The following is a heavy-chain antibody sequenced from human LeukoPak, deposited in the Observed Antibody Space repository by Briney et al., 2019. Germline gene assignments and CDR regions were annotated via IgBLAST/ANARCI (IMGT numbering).Heavy chain of an antibody. CDR1: GFTFNNFG. J-gene: IGHJ4*02. Sequence: GGSLRLSCAASGFTFNNFGRHGVRQAPGKGLEWVAFIGYEGVHKYYADSVKGRFTSSKDNSKATLYLQMNSLRPEDTAVYYCAKDLHGGYSSDYWGQGTLVTVSS. V-gene: IGHV3-30*02. CDR2: IGYEGVHK. CDR3: AKDLHGGYSSDY. D-gene: IGHD3-22*01.